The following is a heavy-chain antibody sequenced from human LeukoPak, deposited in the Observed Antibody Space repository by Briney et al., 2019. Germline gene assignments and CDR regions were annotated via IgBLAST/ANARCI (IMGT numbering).Heavy chain of an antibody. J-gene: IGHJ4*02. CDR2: IIPILGIA. Sequence: GASVKVSCKASGGTFSSYAISWVRQAPGQGLEWMGRIIPILGIANYAQKFQGRVTITADKSMSTAYMELSSLRSEDTAVYYCARGVGYSYGYGDYWGQGTLVTVSS. D-gene: IGHD5-18*01. CDR1: GGTFSSYA. CDR3: ARGVGYSYGYGDY. V-gene: IGHV1-69*04.